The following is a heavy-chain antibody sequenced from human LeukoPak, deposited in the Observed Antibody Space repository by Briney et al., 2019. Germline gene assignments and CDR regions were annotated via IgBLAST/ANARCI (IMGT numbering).Heavy chain of an antibody. CDR2: IKYDGSEN. Sequence: GGSLRLSCAASGFTFSSSWMTWVRQPPGKGLEWVANIKYDGSENHYVDSVKGRFTISRDNADNSLYLQMNSLRAEDTAVYYYVRYSRNIDYWGHGTLVTVSS. CDR3: VRYSRNIDY. J-gene: IGHJ4*01. CDR1: GFTFSSSW. D-gene: IGHD5-18*01. V-gene: IGHV3-7*01.